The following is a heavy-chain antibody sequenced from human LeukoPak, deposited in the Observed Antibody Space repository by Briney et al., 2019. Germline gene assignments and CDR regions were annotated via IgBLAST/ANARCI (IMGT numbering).Heavy chain of an antibody. Sequence: GASVKISCKASRYIFTTYYLHWVRQAPGQGLEWMGIIYPSGGATNYAQKFQGRITLTRDTSTSTVYMELNSLRSEDTAVYYCARSTSYSGRPLYYFDSWGQGTPVTVSS. CDR1: RYIFTTYY. D-gene: IGHD1-26*01. J-gene: IGHJ4*02. V-gene: IGHV1-46*01. CDR2: IYPSGGAT. CDR3: ARSTSYSGRPLYYFDS.